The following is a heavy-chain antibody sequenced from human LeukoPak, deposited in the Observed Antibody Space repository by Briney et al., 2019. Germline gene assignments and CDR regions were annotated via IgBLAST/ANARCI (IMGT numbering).Heavy chain of an antibody. CDR2: ISGYNGST. CDR1: GYTFTSYG. V-gene: IGHV1-18*01. D-gene: IGHD6-19*01. Sequence: ASVKVSCKASGYTFTSYGISWVRQAPGQGPEWMGWISGYNGSTNYAQNLQGRVTMTTDTSTSTAYMELRSLRSDDTAVYYCARADIRAIASSGWYGFDYWGQGTLVTVSS. J-gene: IGHJ4*02. CDR3: ARADIRAIASSGWYGFDY.